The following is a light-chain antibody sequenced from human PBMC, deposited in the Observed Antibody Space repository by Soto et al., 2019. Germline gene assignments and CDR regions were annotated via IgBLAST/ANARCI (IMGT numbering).Light chain of an antibody. CDR3: SSYTSSSSDYV. CDR1: RSEVGGYNY. V-gene: IGLV2-14*01. J-gene: IGLJ1*01. CDR2: EVS. Sequence: QSALTQPASVSGSPGQSITISCTGTRSEVGGYNYVSWYQQHPGKAPQPMIYEVSTRPSGVSNRFSGSKSVNTTALTISGLPPEDDAYYYCSSYTSSSSDYVFGTGTKLTVL.